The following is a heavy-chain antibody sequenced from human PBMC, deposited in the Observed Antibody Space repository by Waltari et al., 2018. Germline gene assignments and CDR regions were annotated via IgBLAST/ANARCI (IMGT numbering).Heavy chain of an antibody. V-gene: IGHV4-39*01. CDR1: GGSISSSSYY. CDR2: IYYSGST. Sequence: QLQLQESGPGLVKPSETLSLTCPVSGGSISSSSYYWGWIRQPPGKGLEWIGSIYYSGSTYYNPSLKSRVTISVDTSKNQFSLKLSSVTAADTAVYYCARKRGGSGYYFDYWGQGTLVTVSS. D-gene: IGHD3-22*01. CDR3: ARKRGGSGYYFDY. J-gene: IGHJ4*02.